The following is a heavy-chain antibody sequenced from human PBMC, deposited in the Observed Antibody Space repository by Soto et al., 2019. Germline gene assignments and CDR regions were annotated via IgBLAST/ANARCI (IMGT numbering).Heavy chain of an antibody. V-gene: IGHV4-30-4*01. J-gene: IGHJ5*02. CDR2: IYYSGST. D-gene: IGHD3-22*01. CDR3: ARVGDYYDSSGPFWFDP. Sequence: SETLSLTCTVSGGSISSGDYYWSWILHPPGKGLEWIGYIYYSGSTYYNPSLKSRVTISVDTSKNQFSLKLSSVTAADTAVYYCARVGDYYDSSGPFWFDPWGQGTLVTVSS. CDR1: GGSISSGDYY.